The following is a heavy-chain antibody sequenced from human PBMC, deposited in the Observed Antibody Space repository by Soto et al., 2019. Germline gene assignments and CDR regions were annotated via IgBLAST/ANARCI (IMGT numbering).Heavy chain of an antibody. Sequence: PXXSLRLSCAASRFIVISNYMSWVRQAPGXRLERVSVIXRDGRXYSAASVKGRXXISRDNSXXTLYLQMNSQRAEDTAAYYCARNYFDSGGGFDYWGKGTLVTVSS. J-gene: IGHJ4*02. CDR2: IXRDGRX. D-gene: IGHD3-22*01. CDR3: ARNYFDSGGGFDY. CDR1: RFIVISNY. V-gene: IGHV3-53*01.